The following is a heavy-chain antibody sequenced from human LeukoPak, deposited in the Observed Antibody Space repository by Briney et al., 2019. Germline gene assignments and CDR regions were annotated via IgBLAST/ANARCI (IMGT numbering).Heavy chain of an antibody. CDR1: GGCIHSNSYY. D-gene: IGHD3-10*01. J-gene: IGHJ4*02. CDR2: FYYTGST. V-gene: IGHV4-39*01. CDR3: ARRRAYYSGSGITIDS. Sequence: SETLSLTCTVSGGCIHSNSYYWDWIRQPPGEGLEWIGSFYYTGSTYYNPSLKSRVTISVDTSKNQFSLKLSSVTAADTAVYYCARRRAYYSGSGITIDSWGQGTLVTV.